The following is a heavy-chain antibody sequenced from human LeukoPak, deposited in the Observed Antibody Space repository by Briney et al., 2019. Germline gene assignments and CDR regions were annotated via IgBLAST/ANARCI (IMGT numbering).Heavy chain of an antibody. Sequence: PGGSLRLXCAASGFNFNNYAMSWVRQAPGKGLEWVSGISGNGGNTYYADSVKGQFTISRDNSKNTLYLQMNSLRAEDTAVYYCAKDPRSSGYFDYWGQGTLVTVSS. CDR3: AKDPRSSGYFDY. J-gene: IGHJ4*02. CDR1: GFNFNNYA. V-gene: IGHV3-23*01. CDR2: ISGNGGNT. D-gene: IGHD3-10*01.